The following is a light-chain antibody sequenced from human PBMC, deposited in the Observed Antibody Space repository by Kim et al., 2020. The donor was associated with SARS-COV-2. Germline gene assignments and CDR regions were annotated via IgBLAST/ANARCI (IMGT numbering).Light chain of an antibody. CDR3: SSYAGRNNHVV. V-gene: IGLV2-8*01. CDR2: DVS. CDR1: SSDVGGYDY. J-gene: IGLJ2*01. Sequence: QSVTISCTGTSSDVGGYDYVSWYQQHPGKAPKLMIYDVSKRPSGVPDRVSGSKSGNTASLTVSGLQTEDEADYYYSSYAGRNNHVVFGGGTKVTVL.